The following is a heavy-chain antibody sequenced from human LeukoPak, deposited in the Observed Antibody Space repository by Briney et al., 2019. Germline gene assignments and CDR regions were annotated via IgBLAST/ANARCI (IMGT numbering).Heavy chain of an antibody. CDR1: GFTFSSYG. CDR3: ANEPRGAFDI. J-gene: IGHJ3*02. Sequence: GGSLRLSCAASGFTFSSYGMHWVRQAPGKGLEWVAFIRYDGSNKYYVDSVKGRFTISRDNSKNTLYLQMNSLRAEDTAVYYCANEPRGAFDIWGQGTMVTVSS. V-gene: IGHV3-30*02. CDR2: IRYDGSNK. D-gene: IGHD3-10*01.